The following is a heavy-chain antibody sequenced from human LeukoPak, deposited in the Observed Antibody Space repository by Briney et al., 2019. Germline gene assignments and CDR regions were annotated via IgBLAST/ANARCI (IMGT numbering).Heavy chain of an antibody. Sequence: GGSLRLSCAASGFTFSNSAMHWVRQAPGKGLEYVSAISGNGGTTYYANSVKGRFTISRDNSKNTLYLQMASLRAEDMAVYYCARWNTANDYWGQGTVVTVSS. CDR2: ISGNGGTT. V-gene: IGHV3-64*01. D-gene: IGHD5-18*01. CDR1: GFTFSNSA. J-gene: IGHJ4*02. CDR3: ARWNTANDY.